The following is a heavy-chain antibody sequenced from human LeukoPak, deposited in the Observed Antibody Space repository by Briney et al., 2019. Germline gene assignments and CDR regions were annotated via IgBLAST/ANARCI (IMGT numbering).Heavy chain of an antibody. V-gene: IGHV3-66*04. J-gene: IGHJ4*02. Sequence: GGSLKLSCAASGFTASSTSIIWVRQAPGKGLECVSYIRGDTSTEYAEYVRGRFTISRDDAKNTVYLQMNSLRVEDTSVYYCARRRGGYGDGDFDYWGQGTLVTVSS. CDR3: ARRRGGYGDGDFDY. CDR1: GFTASSTS. D-gene: IGHD4-17*01. CDR2: IRGDTST.